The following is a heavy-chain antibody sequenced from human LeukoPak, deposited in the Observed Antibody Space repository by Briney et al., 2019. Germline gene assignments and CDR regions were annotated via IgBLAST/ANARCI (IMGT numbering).Heavy chain of an antibody. CDR1: GYTFTGYY. V-gene: IGHV1-2*02. CDR3: ARTRKGSYYNWFAP. Sequence: ASVKVSCKASGYTFTGYYMHWVRQAPGQGLEWMGWINPNSGGTNYAQKFQGRVTMTRDTSISTAYMELSRLRSDETAVYYCARTRKGSYYNWFAPWGQGTLVTVSS. CDR2: INPNSGGT. J-gene: IGHJ5*02. D-gene: IGHD3-10*01.